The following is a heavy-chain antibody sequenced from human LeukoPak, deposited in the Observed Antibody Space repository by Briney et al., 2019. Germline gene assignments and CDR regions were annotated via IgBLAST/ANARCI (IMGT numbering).Heavy chain of an antibody. CDR2: IKSKTDGETT. Sequence: GGSLRLSCAASGFTFANAWVSWVRQAPGKGLECVGRIKSKTDGETTDYAAPVKGRFTISRDDSKNMLYLQMNSLKSEDTAVYYCTADLPPPRGYDYPFDYWGQGSLVTVSS. V-gene: IGHV3-15*01. CDR3: TADLPPPRGYDYPFDY. J-gene: IGHJ4*02. D-gene: IGHD5-12*01. CDR1: GFTFANAW.